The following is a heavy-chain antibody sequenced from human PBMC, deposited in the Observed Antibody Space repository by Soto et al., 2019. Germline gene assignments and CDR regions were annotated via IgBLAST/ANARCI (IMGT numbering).Heavy chain of an antibody. CDR3: ARGYCSSTSCSPHAWFDP. J-gene: IGHJ5*02. D-gene: IGHD2-2*01. Sequence: PGGSLRLSCAASGFTFSSYSMNWVRQAPGKGLEWVSSISSISTYIKYADSVKGRFVISRDNAKNSLFLQMDSLRAEDTAVYYCARGYCSSTSCSPHAWFDPWGQGTLVTVSS. V-gene: IGHV3-21*01. CDR1: GFTFSSYS. CDR2: ISSISTYI.